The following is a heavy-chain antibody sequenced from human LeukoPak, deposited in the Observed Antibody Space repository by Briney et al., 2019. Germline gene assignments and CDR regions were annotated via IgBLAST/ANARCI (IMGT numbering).Heavy chain of an antibody. CDR2: IYYSGTT. J-gene: IGHJ5*02. V-gene: IGHV4-39*01. Sequence: SETLSLTCTVSGGSLSSSDYYWGWIRQPPGKGLEWIASIYYSGTTHYNPSHQSRVTMSADTSKNQFSLKLSSVTAADTAVYYCARVNTQGVPSPWGQGILVTVSS. D-gene: IGHD2-15*01. CDR3: ARVNTQGVPSP. CDR1: GGSLSSSDYY.